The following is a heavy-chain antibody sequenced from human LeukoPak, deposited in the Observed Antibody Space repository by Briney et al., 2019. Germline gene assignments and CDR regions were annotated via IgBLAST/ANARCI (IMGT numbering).Heavy chain of an antibody. CDR3: ARAGWLQLLGYFDY. J-gene: IGHJ4*02. CDR1: GGSISSYY. CDR2: IYYSGST. V-gene: IGHV4-59*01. D-gene: IGHD5-24*01. Sequence: PSEILSLTCTVSGGSISSYYWSWIRQPPGNGLEWIGYIYYSGSTNYNPSLKSRVTISVDTSKNQFSLKLSSVTAADTAVYYCARAGWLQLLGYFDYWGQGTLVTVSS.